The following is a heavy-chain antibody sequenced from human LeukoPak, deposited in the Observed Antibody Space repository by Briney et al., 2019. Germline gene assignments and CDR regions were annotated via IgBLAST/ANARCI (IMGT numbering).Heavy chain of an antibody. CDR3: ARGPYDILTGQPFYYFDY. J-gene: IGHJ4*02. Sequence: ASVKVSCKASGYTFTSYDINWVRQAPGQGLEWMGWMNPNSGNTGYAQKFQGRVTMTRNTSISTAYMELSSLRSEDTAVYYCARGPYDILTGQPFYYFDYWGQGTLVTVSS. CDR1: GYTFTSYD. V-gene: IGHV1-8*01. D-gene: IGHD3-9*01. CDR2: MNPNSGNT.